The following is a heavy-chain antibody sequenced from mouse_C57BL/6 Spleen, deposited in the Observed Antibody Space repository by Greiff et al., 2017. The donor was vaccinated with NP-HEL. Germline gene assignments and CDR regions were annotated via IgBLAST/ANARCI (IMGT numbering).Heavy chain of an antibody. Sequence: DVQLVESGGGLVKPGGSLKLSCAASGFTFSDYGMHWVRQAPEKGLEWVAYISSGSSTIYYADTVKGRFTISRHNAKNTLFLQMTSLRSEDTAMYYCARKDGGYYGYFDVWGTGTTVTVSS. J-gene: IGHJ1*03. CDR1: GFTFSDYG. V-gene: IGHV5-17*01. CDR3: ARKDGGYYGYFDV. CDR2: ISSGSSTI. D-gene: IGHD1-1*02.